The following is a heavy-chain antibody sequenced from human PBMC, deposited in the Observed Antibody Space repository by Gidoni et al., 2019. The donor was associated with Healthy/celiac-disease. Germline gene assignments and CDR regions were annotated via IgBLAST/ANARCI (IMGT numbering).Heavy chain of an antibody. D-gene: IGHD4-17*01. V-gene: IGHV4-34*01. CDR2: INHSGST. CDR3: ARGRPDYGDHTYSYWYFDL. CDR1: GGSFSGYY. J-gene: IGHJ2*01. Sequence: QVQLQQWGAGLLKPSETLSLTCAVYGGSFSGYYWSWIRQPPGKGLEWIGEINHSGSTNYNPSLKSRVTISVDTSKNQFSLKLSSVTAADTAVYYCARGRPDYGDHTYSYWYFDLWGRGTLVTVSS.